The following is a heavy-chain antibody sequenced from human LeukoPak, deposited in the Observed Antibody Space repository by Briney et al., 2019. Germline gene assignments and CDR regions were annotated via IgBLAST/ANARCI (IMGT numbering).Heavy chain of an antibody. Sequence: PSETLSLTCTVSGGSVTTSYYWGWIRQPPGKRLEWIGSIYHSGDTYYNPSLNSRATISVDTSKNQFSLKLSSVTAADTAVYYCARAIPLDYWGQGTLVTASS. V-gene: IGHV4-39*07. CDR1: GGSVTTSYY. CDR3: ARAIPLDY. CDR2: IYHSGDT. D-gene: IGHD2-2*02. J-gene: IGHJ4*02.